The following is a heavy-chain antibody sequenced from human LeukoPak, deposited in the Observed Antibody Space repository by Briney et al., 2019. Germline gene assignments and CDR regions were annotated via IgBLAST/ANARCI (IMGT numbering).Heavy chain of an antibody. V-gene: IGHV3-64*04. D-gene: IGHD3-22*01. CDR2: ISSNGGST. Sequence: PGGSLRLSCAASGFTFSNYEMNWVRQAPGKGLEYVSVISSNGGSTYYAESVKGRFTISRDNSKNTLYLQMTSLRPEDTAVYYCAREGYYDSSRGAFDIWGQGTMVTVSS. J-gene: IGHJ3*02. CDR1: GFTFSNYE. CDR3: AREGYYDSSRGAFDI.